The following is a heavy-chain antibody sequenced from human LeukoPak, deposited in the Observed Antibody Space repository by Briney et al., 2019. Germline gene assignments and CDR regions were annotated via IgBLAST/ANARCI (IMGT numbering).Heavy chain of an antibody. V-gene: IGHV4-39*07. J-gene: IGHJ4*02. CDR2: IYYSGST. CDR3: ASHKGF. Sequence: SETLPLTCTVPGYPTSGSTYYWGWIRQPPGKGLEWIGYIYYSGSTNYNPSLKSRVTISVDTSKSQFSLKLSSVTAADTAVYYCASHKGFWGQGTLVTVSS. CDR1: GYPTSGSTYY.